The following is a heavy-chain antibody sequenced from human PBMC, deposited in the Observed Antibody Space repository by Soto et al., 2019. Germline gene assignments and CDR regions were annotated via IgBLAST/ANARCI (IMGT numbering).Heavy chain of an antibody. CDR3: ARRSDYGDYAYFDY. V-gene: IGHV1-69*02. CDR1: GGTFSSYT. CDR2: IIPILGIA. D-gene: IGHD4-17*01. Sequence: QVQLVQSGAEVKKPGSSVKVSCKASGGTFSSYTISWVRQAPGQGLEWMGRIIPILGIANYAQKFQGRVTITADKSTSTAYMELSSLRSEDTAVYYCARRSDYGDYAYFDYWGQGTLVTVSS. J-gene: IGHJ4*02.